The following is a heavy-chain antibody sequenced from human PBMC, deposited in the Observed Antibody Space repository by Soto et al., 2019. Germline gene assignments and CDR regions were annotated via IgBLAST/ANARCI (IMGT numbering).Heavy chain of an antibody. CDR2: IYYSGST. J-gene: IGHJ4*02. V-gene: IGHV4-59*03. CDR1: GGSFGDNY. D-gene: IGHD3-16*01. CDR3: AAGTLGAVWTPLDH. Sequence: QVHLQESGPRLVKPSETLSLTCDVSGGSFGDNYWTWIRHFPGKALEWIGYIYYSGSTNYNPSLKSRVSISVDASKAQFSLQLTSVTAADTALYYCAAGTLGAVWTPLDHWGQGILVTVSS.